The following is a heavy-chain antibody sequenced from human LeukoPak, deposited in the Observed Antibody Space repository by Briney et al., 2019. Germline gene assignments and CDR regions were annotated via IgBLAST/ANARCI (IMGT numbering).Heavy chain of an antibody. CDR1: GGSFSGYY. CDR3: ARCRGVDY. D-gene: IGHD3-10*01. Sequence: SETLSLTCAVYGGSFSGYYWSWIRQPPGKGLEWIGEINHSGSTNYNPSLKSRVTISVDTSKNQFSLKLSSVTAADTAVYYCARCRGVDYWGQGTLVTVSS. CDR2: INHSGST. J-gene: IGHJ4*02. V-gene: IGHV4-34*01.